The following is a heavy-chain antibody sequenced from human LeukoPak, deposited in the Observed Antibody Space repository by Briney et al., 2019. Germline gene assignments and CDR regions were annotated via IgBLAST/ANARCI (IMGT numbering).Heavy chain of an antibody. J-gene: IGHJ6*03. CDR1: GYTFTSYA. V-gene: IGHV7-4-1*02. Sequence: ASVKVSCKASGYTFTSYAMNWVRQAPGQGLEWMGWINTNTGNPTYAQGFTGRFVFSLDTSVSTAYLQISSLKAEDTAVYYCARRSPRNFYYYYYMDVWGKGTTVTVSS. CDR2: INTNTGNP. CDR3: ARRSPRNFYYYYYMDV. D-gene: IGHD4-11*01.